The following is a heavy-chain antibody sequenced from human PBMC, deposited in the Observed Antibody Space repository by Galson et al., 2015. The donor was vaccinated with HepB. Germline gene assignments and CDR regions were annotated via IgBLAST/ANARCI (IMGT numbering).Heavy chain of an antibody. CDR1: RFTFSTYA. D-gene: IGHD3-10*01. CDR2: ISGSGGST. J-gene: IGHJ4*02. CDR3: AKDHYYYGSGSYDY. Sequence: SLRLSCAASRFTFSTYAMSWVRQAPGKGLEWVSAISGSGGSTYYADSVKGRFTISRDNSKNTLYLQMNNLRAEDTAVYYYAKDHYYYGSGSYDYWGQGTLVTVSS. V-gene: IGHV3-23*01.